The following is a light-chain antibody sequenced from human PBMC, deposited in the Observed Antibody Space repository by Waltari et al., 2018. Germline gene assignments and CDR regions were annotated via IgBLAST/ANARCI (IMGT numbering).Light chain of an antibody. CDR3: MQGTHWPPWT. V-gene: IGKV2-30*02. CDR2: KVS. J-gene: IGKJ1*01. CDR1: QSLVHSDGNTY. Sequence: DVVMTQSPLSLPVTLGQPASISCRSSQSLVHSDGNTYLNWFQQRPGQSPRRLIYKVSNRDSVVPDRFSGSGSGPDFTLKISRVEAEDVGVYYCMQGTHWPPWTFGQGTKVEIK.